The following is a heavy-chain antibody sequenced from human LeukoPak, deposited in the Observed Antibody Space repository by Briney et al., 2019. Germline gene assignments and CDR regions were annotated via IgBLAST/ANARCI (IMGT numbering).Heavy chain of an antibody. D-gene: IGHD2-21*01. CDR3: AKIRYGGDSGLDY. CDR1: GFTFSSYA. CDR2: IVGSGGIT. V-gene: IGHV3-23*01. Sequence: PGGSLRLSCAASGFTFSSYAMNWVRQAPGKGLEWVSLIVGSGGITYYADSVKGRFTISRDNSKNTLYLQMNSLRAGDTAVYYCAKIRYGGDSGLDYWGQGTLVTVSS. J-gene: IGHJ4*02.